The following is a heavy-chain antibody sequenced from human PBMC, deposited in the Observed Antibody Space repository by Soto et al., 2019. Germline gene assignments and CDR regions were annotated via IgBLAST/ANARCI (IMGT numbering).Heavy chain of an antibody. D-gene: IGHD1-26*01. CDR2: VSHSGIT. CDR1: NGSIGSSH. V-gene: IGHV4-59*01. Sequence: PSETLSLTCPVSNGSIGSSHWGWIRQSPGKGLEWIGSVSHSGITKYDPSLKGRVTISEDTSKNQISLSVDSVTAADTALYYCARGSARRGAAFDIWGRGTMVTVSS. J-gene: IGHJ3*02. CDR3: ARGSARRGAAFDI.